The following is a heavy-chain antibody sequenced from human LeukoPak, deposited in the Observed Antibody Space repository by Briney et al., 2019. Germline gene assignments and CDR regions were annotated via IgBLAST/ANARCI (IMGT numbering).Heavy chain of an antibody. CDR1: GFTFRGYT. J-gene: IGHJ4*02. CDR3: ARKREGGVTDY. Sequence: GGPLRLSCTASGFTFRGYTMHGVRQSPGKGLEWLAVISHEGHNKFYADSVQGRFPISRDNSKNMLYLQMTSLRAQDTAFYYCARKREGGVTDYWGQGTLVTVSS. CDR2: ISHEGHNK. V-gene: IGHV3-30-3*01. D-gene: IGHD4-23*01.